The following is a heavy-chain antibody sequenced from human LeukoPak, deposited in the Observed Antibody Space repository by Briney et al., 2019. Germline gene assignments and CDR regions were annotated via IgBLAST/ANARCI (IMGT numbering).Heavy chain of an antibody. CDR2: ISPIFGTA. CDR1: GGTFISYA. V-gene: IGHV1-69*05. D-gene: IGHD1-26*01. Sequence: SVKVSCKASGGTFISYAISWVRQAPGHGLEWMGWISPIFGTANYAQKFQGRVTITTDESTSTAYMELSSLRSEDTAVYYWARERKGRYYILFDYWGQGTLVTVSS. J-gene: IGHJ4*02. CDR3: ARERKGRYYILFDY.